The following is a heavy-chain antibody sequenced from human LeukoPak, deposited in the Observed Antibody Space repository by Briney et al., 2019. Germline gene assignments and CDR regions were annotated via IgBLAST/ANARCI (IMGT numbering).Heavy chain of an antibody. V-gene: IGHV4-30-4*08. CDR1: GGSISSGDYY. D-gene: IGHD6-13*01. J-gene: IGHJ4*02. CDR3: AREGIAAAGPFFDY. CDR2: IYYSGST. Sequence: SQTLSLTCTVSGGSISSGDYYWSWIRQPPGKGLEWIGYIYYSGSTYYNPSLKSRVTISVDTSKNQFALKLSSVTAADTAVEYCAREGIAAAGPFFDYWGQGTLVTVSS.